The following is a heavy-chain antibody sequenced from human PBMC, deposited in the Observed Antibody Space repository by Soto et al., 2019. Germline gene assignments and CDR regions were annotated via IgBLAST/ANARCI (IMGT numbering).Heavy chain of an antibody. V-gene: IGHV4-4*02. J-gene: IGHJ4*02. CDR3: ARVYSGSYSDY. CDR2: IFHSGST. CDR1: GASIRSNTW. Sequence: QVQLQEPGPGLVKPSGTLSLPCAVPGASIRSNTWWSWVRQPPGKGLEWIGEIFHSGSTHYNPSLKTRVTISVDKSKNQFSLKLSSVTAADTAVYYCARVYSGSYSDYWGQGTLVTVSS. D-gene: IGHD1-26*01.